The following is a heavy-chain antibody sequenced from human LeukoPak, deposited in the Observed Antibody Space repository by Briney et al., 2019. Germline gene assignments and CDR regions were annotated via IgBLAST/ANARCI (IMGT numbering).Heavy chain of an antibody. CDR1: GFLFSSYE. J-gene: IGHJ4*02. CDR3: ARDYIVARSRNFDY. V-gene: IGHV3-48*03. D-gene: IGHD2-15*01. CDR2: ISTSGGTI. Sequence: GGSLRLSCAASGFLFSSYEMNWVRQAPGKGLEWVSYISTSGGTIYYADSVKGRFTISRDNAKNSLYLQMNSLRDEDTAVYYCARDYIVARSRNFDYWGQGTLVTVSS.